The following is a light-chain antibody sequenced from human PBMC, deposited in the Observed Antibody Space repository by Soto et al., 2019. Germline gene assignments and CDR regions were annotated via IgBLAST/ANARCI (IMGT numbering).Light chain of an antibody. CDR2: AAS. CDR1: QGISSY. J-gene: IGKJ4*01. CDR3: QQFKSYPLT. V-gene: IGKV1-9*01. Sequence: IQFTQSPSSLSTSVRDRVTITCRASQGISSYLAWYQQKPGKAPKLLIYAASTLQSGVPSRFSGSGSGTDFTLTSSSLQPEDFATYYCQQFKSYPLTFGGGTKVDIK.